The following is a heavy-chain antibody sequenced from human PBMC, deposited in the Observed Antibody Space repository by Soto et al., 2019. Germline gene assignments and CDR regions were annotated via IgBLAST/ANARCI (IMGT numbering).Heavy chain of an antibody. V-gene: IGHV1-3*01. Sequence: QVQLVQSGAEVKKPGASVNISCTASGFTFSDNLINWVRQAPGQGLEWMGWLNPDTGNTRYSETLQGRVTISRNSCARTAYLELRALENEDTALYFCARDRHGAGRRANAAFDVWGQATMVTVSS. CDR3: ARDRHGAGRRANAAFDV. CDR2: LNPDTGNT. CDR1: GFTFSDNL. J-gene: IGHJ3*01.